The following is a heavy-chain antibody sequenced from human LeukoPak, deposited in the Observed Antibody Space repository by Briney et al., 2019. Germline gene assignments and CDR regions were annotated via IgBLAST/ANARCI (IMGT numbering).Heavy chain of an antibody. D-gene: IGHD1-1*01. Sequence: ASVKVSCKASGYTFTTYAMQWVRQAAGQRLEWMGWINVGNGDTKYSQKFQGRVTITRDTSASTAYMELSSLRSEDTAVYYCAREQSRKLGSDPWGQGTLVTVSS. CDR3: AREQSRKLGSDP. J-gene: IGHJ5*02. V-gene: IGHV1-3*01. CDR1: GYTFTTYA. CDR2: INVGNGDT.